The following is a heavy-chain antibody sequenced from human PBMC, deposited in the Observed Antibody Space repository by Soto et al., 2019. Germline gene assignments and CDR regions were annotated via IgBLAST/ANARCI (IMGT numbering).Heavy chain of an antibody. D-gene: IGHD1-1*01. V-gene: IGHV4-31*03. J-gene: IGHJ3*02. CDR1: GGSISSCGYY. CDR2: IYYSGST. Sequence: SETLSLTCTVSGGSISSCGYYWSWIRQHPGKGLEWIGYIYYSGSTYYNPSLQSRVIISVDTSKNQISLKLSSVTAADTAVYYCARGAFGWNQVAFDIWGQGTLVTVSS. CDR3: ARGAFGWNQVAFDI.